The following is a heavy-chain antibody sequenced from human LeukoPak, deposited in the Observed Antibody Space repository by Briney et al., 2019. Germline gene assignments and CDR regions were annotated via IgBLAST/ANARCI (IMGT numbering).Heavy chain of an antibody. Sequence: PGGSLRLSCAASGFTFSSYGMHWVRQAPGKGLEWVAVISYDGSNKYYADSVKGRFTISRVNSKNTLYLQMNSLRAEDTAVYYCAKDGVNWNSFDYWGQGTLVTVSS. J-gene: IGHJ4*02. CDR1: GFTFSSYG. CDR2: ISYDGSNK. D-gene: IGHD1-20*01. V-gene: IGHV3-30*18. CDR3: AKDGVNWNSFDY.